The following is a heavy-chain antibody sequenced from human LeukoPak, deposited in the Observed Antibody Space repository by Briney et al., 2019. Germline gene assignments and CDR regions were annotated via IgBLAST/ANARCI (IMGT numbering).Heavy chain of an antibody. V-gene: IGHV1-18*01. CDR3: ARVRWLPDPYYFDY. D-gene: IGHD5-24*01. Sequence: ASVKVSCKASGYTFTSYGISWVRQAPGQGLEWMGWISAYNGDTNYAQKLQGRVTMTTDKYTSTAYMELRSLRSDDTAVYYCARVRWLPDPYYFDYWGQGTLVTVSS. J-gene: IGHJ4*02. CDR2: ISAYNGDT. CDR1: GYTFTSYG.